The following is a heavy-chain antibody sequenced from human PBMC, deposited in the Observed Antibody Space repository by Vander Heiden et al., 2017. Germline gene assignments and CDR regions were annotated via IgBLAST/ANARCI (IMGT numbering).Heavy chain of an antibody. D-gene: IGHD1-1*01. CDR1: GFMFRDYY. V-gene: IGHV3-11*01. J-gene: IGHJ4*02. CDR2: ISSSGSTR. CDR3: ARDNMGTGTFDY. Sequence: QEQLVESGGGLVKPGGYLRLSCAASGFMFRDYYMSWLRQAPGKGLEWFSYISSSGSTRLYADSLKGRFTISRDNADNSLYLEMSGLRAEDTAVYYCARDNMGTGTFDYWGQGTLVTVSS.